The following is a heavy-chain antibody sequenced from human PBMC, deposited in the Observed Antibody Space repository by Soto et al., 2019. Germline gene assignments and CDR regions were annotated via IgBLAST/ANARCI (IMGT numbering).Heavy chain of an antibody. CDR1: GYTFTSYG. J-gene: IGHJ4*02. Sequence: ASVKVSCKASGYTFTSYGISWVRQAPGQGLEWMGWISAYNGNTNYAQKLQGRVTMTTDTSTSTAYMELRSLRSDDTAVYYCARVWIDYYGSGSPYPNGDYWGQGTLVTVSS. D-gene: IGHD3-10*01. CDR3: ARVWIDYYGSGSPYPNGDY. CDR2: ISAYNGNT. V-gene: IGHV1-18*01.